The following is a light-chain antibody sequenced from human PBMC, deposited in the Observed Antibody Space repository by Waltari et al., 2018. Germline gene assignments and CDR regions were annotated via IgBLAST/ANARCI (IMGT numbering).Light chain of an antibody. V-gene: IGKV3-11*01. J-gene: IGKJ4*01. CDR1: QTLTS. Sequence: IVLTQSPGTLSLSPGARATLSCRASQTLTSLAWYQQTPGPAPRLLIYATSTRATGIPPRFTGSGSGTDFTLTIDGLEPDDSAVYYCQQRSGWPLTFGGGTKVEIK. CDR3: QQRSGWPLT. CDR2: ATS.